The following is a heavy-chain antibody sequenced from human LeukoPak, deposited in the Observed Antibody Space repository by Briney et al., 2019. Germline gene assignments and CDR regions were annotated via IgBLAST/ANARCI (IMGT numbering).Heavy chain of an antibody. CDR3: TAWFGELSREY. D-gene: IGHD3-10*01. J-gene: IGHJ4*02. CDR2: IRTKANNYAT. Sequence: GGSLRLSCAASGFSFSGSAMFWVRQASGKGLEWLVRIRTKANNYATAYAASVKGRFTISRDDSKNPAYLQMNSLKTEDTAVYYCTAWFGELSREYWGQGTLVTVSS. CDR1: GFSFSGSA. V-gene: IGHV3-73*01.